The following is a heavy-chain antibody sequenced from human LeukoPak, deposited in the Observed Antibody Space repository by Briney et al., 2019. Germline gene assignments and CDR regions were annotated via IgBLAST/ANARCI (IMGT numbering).Heavy chain of an antibody. J-gene: IGHJ4*02. CDR2: IYYSGST. Sequence: PSETLSLTCTVSGDSNSSSNYYWGWIRQPPGKGLEYIGSIYYSGSTYYNPSLKSRVTISVDTSKNQFSLSLSSVTAADAAVYYCARLRIEEPFDYWGQGTLVTVSS. CDR3: ARLRIEEPFDY. D-gene: IGHD1-26*01. CDR1: GDSNSSSNYY. V-gene: IGHV4-39*01.